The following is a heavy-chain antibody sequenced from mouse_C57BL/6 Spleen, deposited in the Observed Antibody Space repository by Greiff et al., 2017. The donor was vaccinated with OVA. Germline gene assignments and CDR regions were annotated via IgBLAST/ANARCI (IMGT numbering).Heavy chain of an antibody. CDR1: GYTFTSYW. CDR3: ASGRLRYAMDY. V-gene: IGHV1-52*01. Sequence: VQLQQPGAELVKPGASVKLSCKASGYTFTSYWMHWVKQRPIQGLEWIGNIDPSDSETHYNQKFKDKATLTVDKSSSTAYMQLSSLTSEDSAVYYCASGRLRYAMDYWGQGTSVTVSS. J-gene: IGHJ4*01. D-gene: IGHD2-4*01. CDR2: IDPSDSET.